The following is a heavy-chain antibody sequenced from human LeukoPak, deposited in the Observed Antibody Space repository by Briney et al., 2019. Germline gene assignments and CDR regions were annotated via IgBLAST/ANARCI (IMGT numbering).Heavy chain of an antibody. J-gene: IGHJ6*03. V-gene: IGHV3-48*03. CDR3: ASFGGYGTGNYMDV. D-gene: IGHD3-16*01. Sequence: GGSLRLSCAASGFTFSSYEMNWVRQAPGKGLEWVSYISSSGSTIYYADSVKGRFTISRDNAKNSLYLQMNSLRAEDTAVYYCASFGGYGTGNYMDVWGKGTTVTISS. CDR1: GFTFSSYE. CDR2: ISSSGSTI.